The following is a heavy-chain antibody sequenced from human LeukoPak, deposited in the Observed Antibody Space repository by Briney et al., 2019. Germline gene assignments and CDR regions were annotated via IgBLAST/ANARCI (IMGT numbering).Heavy chain of an antibody. D-gene: IGHD3-16*01. Sequence: GGSLRLSCAASGFTFSSYAMSWVRQAPGKGLEWVSGMSGGGGSTYYADSVKGRFTISRDNSKNTLYLQMNTLRAEDTAVYYCAKDHEYSYVYDAFDIWGQGTLVTVSS. CDR2: MSGGGGST. V-gene: IGHV3-23*01. J-gene: IGHJ3*02. CDR1: GFTFSSYA. CDR3: AKDHEYSYVYDAFDI.